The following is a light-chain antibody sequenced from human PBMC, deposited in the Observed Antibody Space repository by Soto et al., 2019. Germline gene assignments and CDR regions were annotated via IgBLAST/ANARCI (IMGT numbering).Light chain of an antibody. CDR3: QQYHDWPIT. CDR1: QNINTN. CDR2: YAS. V-gene: IGKV3-15*01. Sequence: EIVMTQSPATLSVSPGERATLYCRASQNINTNLAWYQQKPGQAPRLLIYYASTRATGIPARFSGSGSGTEFTLSISSLQSEDFAVYYCQQYHDWPITFGQGTRREIK. J-gene: IGKJ5*01.